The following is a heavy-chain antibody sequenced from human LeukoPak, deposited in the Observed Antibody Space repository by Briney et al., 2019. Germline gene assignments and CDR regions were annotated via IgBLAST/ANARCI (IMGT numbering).Heavy chain of an antibody. D-gene: IGHD2-2*01. CDR2: IYPGDSDT. V-gene: IGHV5-51*01. J-gene: IGHJ6*02. Sequence: GESLKISCKGSGYSFTNYWIGWVRQMPGKGLEWMGIIYPGDSDTRYSPPFQGQVTMSADKSISTAYLQWSSLTASDTAMYYCARTWAYCTSSSCYGDGMDVWGPGTTVTVSS. CDR1: GYSFTNYW. CDR3: ARTWAYCTSSSCYGDGMDV.